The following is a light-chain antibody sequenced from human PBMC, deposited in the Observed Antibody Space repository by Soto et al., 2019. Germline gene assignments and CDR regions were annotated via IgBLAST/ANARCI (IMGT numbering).Light chain of an antibody. V-gene: IGLV2-8*01. J-gene: IGLJ1*01. Sequence: LTQPPSASGSPGQAVTISCTGTNSDVGAYNYVSWYQQHPGKAPKLMIYEVSKRPSGVPDRFSGSKSGNTASLTVSGLQAEDEADYYCRSYAGGNNYVFGTGTKVTV. CDR1: NSDVGAYNY. CDR3: RSYAGGNNYV. CDR2: EVS.